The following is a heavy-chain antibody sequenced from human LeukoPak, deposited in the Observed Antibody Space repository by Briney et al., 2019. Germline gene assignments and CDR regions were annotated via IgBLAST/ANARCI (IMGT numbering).Heavy chain of an antibody. CDR1: GGSISSGDYY. CDR2: IYYSGST. Sequence: KPSETLSLTCTVSGGSISSGDYYWSWIRQPPGKGLEWIGYIYYSGSTYYNPSLKSRVTISVDTSKNQFSLKLSSVTAADTAVYYCARGNTQGLGELSLYRWFDPWGQGTLVTVSS. J-gene: IGHJ5*02. D-gene: IGHD3-16*02. V-gene: IGHV4-30-4*01. CDR3: ARGNTQGLGELSLYRWFDP.